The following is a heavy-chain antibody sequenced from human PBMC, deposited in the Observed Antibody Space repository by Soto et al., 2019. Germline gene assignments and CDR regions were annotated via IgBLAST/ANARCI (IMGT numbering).Heavy chain of an antibody. D-gene: IGHD4-17*01. CDR3: ERDQYGDYDVALTY. V-gene: IGHV3-21*01. Sequence: GGSLRLSCVASGFTFSSYTMNWVRQAPGKGLEWVSSITSGSSDIYYADSVKGRFTISRDNAKNSLYLQMNTLRVEDTAVYYCERDQYGDYDVALTYWGQGTLVNVSS. CDR2: ITSGSSDI. CDR1: GFTFSSYT. J-gene: IGHJ4*02.